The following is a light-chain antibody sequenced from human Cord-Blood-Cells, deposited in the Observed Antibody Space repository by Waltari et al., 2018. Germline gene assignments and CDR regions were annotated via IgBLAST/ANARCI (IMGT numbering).Light chain of an antibody. J-gene: IGKJ1*01. Sequence: DIQMTQSPSSLSASVGDRVTITCRASQGISNYLDWYQQKPGKVPKLLIYAASTLQSGVPSRFSGSGSVTDFTLTISSLQPKDVATYYCQKYNSALWTFGQGTKVEIK. CDR3: QKYNSALWT. V-gene: IGKV1-27*01. CDR2: AAS. CDR1: QGISNY.